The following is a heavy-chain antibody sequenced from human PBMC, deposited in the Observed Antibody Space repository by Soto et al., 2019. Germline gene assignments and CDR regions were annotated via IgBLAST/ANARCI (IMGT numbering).Heavy chain of an antibody. CDR3: AKGGDDCSGGTCYYYYYGMDV. Sequence: EVQLLESGGGLVQPGGSLRLSCAASGFTFSSFAVNWVRQSPGKGLEWVSGISGSGGNTYYADSVKGRFTISRDNSKNTLSLQMNSRRAEDTGVYYCAKGGDDCSGGTCYYYYYGMDVWGQGTTVTVSS. J-gene: IGHJ6*02. V-gene: IGHV3-23*01. CDR2: ISGSGGNT. CDR1: GFTFSSFA. D-gene: IGHD2-15*01.